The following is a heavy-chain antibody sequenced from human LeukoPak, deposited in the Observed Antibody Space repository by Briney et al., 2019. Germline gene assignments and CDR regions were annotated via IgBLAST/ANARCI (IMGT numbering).Heavy chain of an antibody. CDR1: GFTFSSYA. CDR3: AKGEATVTPHYYYYMDV. V-gene: IGHV3-23*01. Sequence: GGSLRLSCAASGFTFSSYAMSWVRQAPGKGLEWVSAISGSGGSTYYADSVKGRFTISRDNSKNTLYLQMNSLRAEDTAVYYCAKGEATVTPHYYYYMDVWGKGTTVTVSS. J-gene: IGHJ6*03. CDR2: ISGSGGST. D-gene: IGHD4-11*01.